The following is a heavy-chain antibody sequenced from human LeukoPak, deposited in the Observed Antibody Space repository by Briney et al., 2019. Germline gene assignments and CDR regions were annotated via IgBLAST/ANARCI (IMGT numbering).Heavy chain of an antibody. CDR1: GSTFGDYA. CDR3: TRGGPPWYFDY. J-gene: IGHJ4*02. Sequence: PGGSLRLSCTASGSTFGDYALTWFRQDPGKGLEWVGFIRSKAYGGTTQYAASVRGRFIISRDDSKSIAYLQMNSLKIEDTAVYYCTRGGPPWYFDYWGQGTLVTVSS. V-gene: IGHV3-49*03. CDR2: IRSKAYGGTT.